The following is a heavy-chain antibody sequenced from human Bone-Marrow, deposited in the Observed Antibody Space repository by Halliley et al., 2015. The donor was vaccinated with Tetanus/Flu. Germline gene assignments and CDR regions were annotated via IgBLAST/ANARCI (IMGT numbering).Heavy chain of an antibody. V-gene: IGHV4-4*02. CDR3: GSLDYYDSSGYPAY. D-gene: IGHD3-22*01. CDR2: IYHSGST. Sequence: TLSLTCAVSGGSISSNNWWRWVRQPPGKGLEWIGEIYHSGSTNYNPSPKRRVTITVDKSKNQFSLKLSSVTAADTAVYYCGSLDYYDSSGYPAYWGQGTLVTVSS. J-gene: IGHJ4*02. CDR1: GGSISSNNW.